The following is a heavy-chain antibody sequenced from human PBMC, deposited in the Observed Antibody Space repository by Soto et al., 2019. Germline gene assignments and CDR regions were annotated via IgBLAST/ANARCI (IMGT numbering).Heavy chain of an antibody. Sequence: QVQLVESGGGVVQPGRSLRLSCAASGFTFSSYAMHWVRQAPGKGLEWVAVISYDGSNKYYADSVKGRFTISRDNSKNTLYLQMNSLRAEDTAVYYCARDSRQDYYYGMDVWGQGTTVTVSS. CDR1: GFTFSSYA. CDR3: ARDSRQDYYYGMDV. J-gene: IGHJ6*02. V-gene: IGHV3-30-3*01. CDR2: ISYDGSNK.